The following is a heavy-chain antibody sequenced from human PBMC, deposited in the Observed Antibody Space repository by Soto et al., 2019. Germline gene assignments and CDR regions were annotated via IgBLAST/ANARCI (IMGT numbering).Heavy chain of an antibody. CDR1: GGTFSSHA. CDR3: ARAWDYYYYGMDV. CDR2: IIPIFGTA. J-gene: IGHJ6*02. V-gene: IGHV1-69*13. Sequence: GSPVKVSRKASGGTFSSHAISRVRQAPGQGAEWMGGIIPIFGTANYAQKFQGRVTITADESTSTAYMELSSLRSEDTAVYYCARAWDYYYYGMDVWGQGTTIPVS.